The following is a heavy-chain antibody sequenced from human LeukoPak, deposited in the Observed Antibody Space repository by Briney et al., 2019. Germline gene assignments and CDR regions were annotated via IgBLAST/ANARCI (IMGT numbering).Heavy chain of an antibody. Sequence: GGSLRLSCAGSGYPFSNFAMSWIRQGPGKGLEWVADISGSDGTTYYADSVKGRFTISRHNSKNTLYLQMNSLRAEDTAVYYCARVRYCSSTSCYGIFDYWGQGTLVTVSS. CDR3: ARVRYCSSTSCYGIFDY. CDR2: ISGSDGTT. V-gene: IGHV3-23*01. D-gene: IGHD2-2*01. J-gene: IGHJ4*02. CDR1: GYPFSNFA.